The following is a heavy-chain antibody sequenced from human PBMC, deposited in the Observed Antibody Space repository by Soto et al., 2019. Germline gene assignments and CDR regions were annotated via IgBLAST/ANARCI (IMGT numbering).Heavy chain of an antibody. V-gene: IGHV4-31*03. CDR2: IYYSGST. CDR3: ARRRSGSYSSPYNWFDP. J-gene: IGHJ5*02. D-gene: IGHD3-10*01. CDR1: GGSISSGGYY. Sequence: QVQLQESGPGLVKPSQTLSLTCTVSGGSISSGGYYWSWIRQHPGKGLEWIGYIYYSGSTYYNPSLKRRVTISVDTSKNQFSLKLSSVTAADTAVYYCARRRSGSYSSPYNWFDPWGQGTLVTVSS.